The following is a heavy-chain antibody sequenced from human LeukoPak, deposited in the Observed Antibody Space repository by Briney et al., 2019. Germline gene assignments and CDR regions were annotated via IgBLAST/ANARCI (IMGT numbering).Heavy chain of an antibody. CDR3: ARALGYSYGYNYYYYYMDV. D-gene: IGHD5-18*01. J-gene: IGHJ6*03. CDR1: GYTFTSYD. CDR2: MNPNSGNT. V-gene: IGHV1-8*01. Sequence: GASVKVSCKASGYTFTSYDINWVRQATGQGLEWMGWMNPNSGNTGYAQKFQGRVTMTRNTSISTAYMELSSLRSEDTAVYYCARALGYSYGYNYYYYYMDVWGKGTTVTVSS.